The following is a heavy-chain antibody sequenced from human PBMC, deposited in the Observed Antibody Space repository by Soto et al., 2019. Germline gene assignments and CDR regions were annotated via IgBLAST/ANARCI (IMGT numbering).Heavy chain of an antibody. J-gene: IGHJ6*02. D-gene: IGHD2-15*01. CDR2: ISAYNGNT. V-gene: IGHV1-18*04. CDR3: ARKREVVVAATRFYYYGMDV. Sequence: VASVKVSCKASGYTFTSYGISWVRQAPGQGLEWMGWISAYNGNTNYAQKLQGRVTMTTDTSTSTAYMELRSLRSDDTAVYYCARKREVVVAATRFYYYGMDVWGQGTTVTVSS. CDR1: GYTFTSYG.